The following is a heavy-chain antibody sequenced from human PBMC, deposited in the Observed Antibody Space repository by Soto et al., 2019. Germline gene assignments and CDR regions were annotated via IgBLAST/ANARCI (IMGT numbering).Heavy chain of an antibody. J-gene: IGHJ4*02. CDR2: ISYDGSNK. CDR1: GFTFSSYG. CDR3: AKDQGE. D-gene: IGHD3-10*01. V-gene: IGHV3-30*18. Sequence: QVQLVESGGGVVQPGRSLRLSCAASGFTFSSYGMHWVRQAPGKGLEWVAVISYDGSNKYYADSVKGRFTISRDNSKNTLYLQMNSLRAEDTAVYYCAKDQGEWGQGPLVTVSS.